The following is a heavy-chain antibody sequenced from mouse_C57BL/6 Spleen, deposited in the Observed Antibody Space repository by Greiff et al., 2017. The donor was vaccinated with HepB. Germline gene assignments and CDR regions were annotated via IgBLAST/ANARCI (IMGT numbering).Heavy chain of an antibody. J-gene: IGHJ2*01. CDR3: ARITTVVAPYFDY. CDR1: GYTFTGYW. D-gene: IGHD1-1*01. V-gene: IGHV1-9*01. CDR2: ILPGSCST. Sequence: VQLQQSGAELMKPGASVKLSCKATGYTFTGYWIEWVKQRPGHGLEWIGEILPGSCSTNYNEKFKGKATVTADTSSNTAYMQLSSLTTEDSAIYYCARITTVVAPYFDYWGQGTTLTVSS.